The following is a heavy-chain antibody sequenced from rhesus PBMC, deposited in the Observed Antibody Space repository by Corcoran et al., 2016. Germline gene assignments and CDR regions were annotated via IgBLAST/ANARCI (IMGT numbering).Heavy chain of an antibody. CDR3: ARGYYSGSLNRGYFDL. CDR2: LYGSSGST. Sequence: QVQLQESGPGVVKPSETLSLTCAVSGYSISSGYDWSWIRQPPGKGLEWIGYLYGSSGSTNSNPSLKNRVTSSKDTSKNQFSLKLSSVTAADTAVDYCARGYYSGSLNRGYFDLWGPGTPITISS. V-gene: IGHV4-76*01. J-gene: IGHJ2*01. D-gene: IGHD3-16*01. CDR1: GYSISSGYD.